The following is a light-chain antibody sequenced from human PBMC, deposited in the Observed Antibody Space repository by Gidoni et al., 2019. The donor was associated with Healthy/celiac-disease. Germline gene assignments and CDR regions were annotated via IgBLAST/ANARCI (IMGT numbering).Light chain of an antibody. CDR1: SSNIRAGYD. J-gene: IGLJ2*01. V-gene: IGLV1-40*01. CDR3: QSYDSSLSAVV. Sequence: QSVLTQPPSVSGAPGQRVTISCTGSSSNIRAGYDIHWYQQLPGTAPKLLIYGNSNRPSGVPDRVSGSKSGTSASLAITGLQAEDEADYYCQSYDSSLSAVVFGGGTKLTVL. CDR2: GNS.